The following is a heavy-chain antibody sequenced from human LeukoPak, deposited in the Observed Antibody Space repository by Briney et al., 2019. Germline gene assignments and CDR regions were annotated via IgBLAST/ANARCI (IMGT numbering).Heavy chain of an antibody. CDR1: GFTFSSYE. J-gene: IGHJ4*02. V-gene: IGHV3-48*03. CDR3: ARGWASEAFDY. Sequence: GGPLRLSCAASGFTFSSYEMNWVRQAPGKGLEWVSYISSSGSTIYYADSVKGRFTISRDNAKNSLYLQMDSLRVEDTAVYYCARGWASEAFDYWGQGTLVTVSS. D-gene: IGHD3-16*01. CDR2: ISSSGSTI.